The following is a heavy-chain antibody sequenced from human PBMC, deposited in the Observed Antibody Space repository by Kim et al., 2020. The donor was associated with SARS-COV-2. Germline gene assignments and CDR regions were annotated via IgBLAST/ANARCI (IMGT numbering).Heavy chain of an antibody. J-gene: IGHJ6*02. CDR1: GFTFSSYG. CDR3: ARAQEEVIVVVNSGMDV. Sequence: GGSLRLSCAASGFTFSSYGMHWVRQAPGKGLEWVAVIWYDGSNKYYADSVKGRFTISRDNSKNTLYLQMNSLRAEDTAVYYCARAQEEVIVVVNSGMDVWGQGTTVTVSS. D-gene: IGHD3-22*01. V-gene: IGHV3-33*01. CDR2: IWYDGSNK.